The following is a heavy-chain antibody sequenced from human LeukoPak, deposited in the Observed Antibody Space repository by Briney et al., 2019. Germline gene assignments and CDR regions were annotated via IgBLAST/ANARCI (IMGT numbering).Heavy chain of an antibody. CDR2: VNLQGST. V-gene: IGHV4-4*02. CDR3: ARGLIWQWFKYYFDY. J-gene: IGHJ4*02. D-gene: IGHD3-22*01. Sequence: SETLSLTCGVSGGSITNTNYWTWVRQPPGKGLEWIGEVNLQGSTNYNPSLMGRVAISVDTSENHISLQLTSVTAADTAVYYCARGLIWQWFKYYFDYWGQGTLVTVSS. CDR1: GGSITNTNY.